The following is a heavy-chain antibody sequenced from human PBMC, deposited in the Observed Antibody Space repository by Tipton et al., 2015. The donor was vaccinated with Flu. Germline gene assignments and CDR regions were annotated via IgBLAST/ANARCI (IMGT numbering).Heavy chain of an antibody. D-gene: IGHD2-2*01. V-gene: IGHV3-7*01. CDR2: IKQGGSEK. CDR3: ARTRGGYCSSTSCYADYFDF. CDR1: GFTFNTYW. Sequence: SLRLSCAASGFTFNTYWMSWVRQAPGKGLEWVANIKQGGSEKYYVDSVKGRFTISRDNAKNSLYLQMNSLRAEDTAVYYCARTRGGYCSSTSCYADYFDFWCQGTLVTVSS. J-gene: IGHJ4*02.